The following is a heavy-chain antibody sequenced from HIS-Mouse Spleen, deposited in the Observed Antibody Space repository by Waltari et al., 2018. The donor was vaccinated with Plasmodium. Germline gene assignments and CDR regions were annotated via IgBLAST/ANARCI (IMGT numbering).Heavy chain of an antibody. CDR2: ISYDGSNK. J-gene: IGHJ4*02. CDR1: GFTFNGYA. Sequence: QVQLVESGGGVVQPGRSLGLSCAAPGFTFNGYAMTWVRQAPGKGLEWVAVISYDGSNKYYADSVKGRFTISRDNSKNTLYLQMNSLRAEDTAVYYCARDRRLAFDYWGQGTLVTVSS. D-gene: IGHD2-15*01. V-gene: IGHV3-30-3*01. CDR3: ARDRRLAFDY.